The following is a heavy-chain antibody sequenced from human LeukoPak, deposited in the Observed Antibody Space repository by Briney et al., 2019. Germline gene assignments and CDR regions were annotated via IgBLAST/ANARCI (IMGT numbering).Heavy chain of an antibody. CDR2: ISYDGNDK. V-gene: IGHV3-30-3*01. Sequence: GRSLRLSCAASGFTFSNYAMHWVRQAPGKGLEWVTMISYDGNDKYYADSVEGRFTISRDNSKNTLYLQMNSLRAEDTAVYYCARGRTGWYFDYWGQGTLVTVSS. CDR3: ARGRTGWYFDY. J-gene: IGHJ4*02. D-gene: IGHD3/OR15-3a*01. CDR1: GFTFSNYA.